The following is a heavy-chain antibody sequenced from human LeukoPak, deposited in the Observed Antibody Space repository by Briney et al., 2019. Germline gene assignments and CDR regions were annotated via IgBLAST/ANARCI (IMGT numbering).Heavy chain of an antibody. CDR3: ARDWGSIAVADYFDY. Sequence: ASVKVSCKASRYTFTGYYMHWVRQAPGQGLEWMGIINPSGGSTSYAQKFQGRVTMTRDMSTSTVYMELSSLRSEDTAVYYCARDWGSIAVADYFDYWGQGTLVTVSS. J-gene: IGHJ4*02. CDR1: RYTFTGYY. V-gene: IGHV1-46*01. CDR2: INPSGGST. D-gene: IGHD6-19*01.